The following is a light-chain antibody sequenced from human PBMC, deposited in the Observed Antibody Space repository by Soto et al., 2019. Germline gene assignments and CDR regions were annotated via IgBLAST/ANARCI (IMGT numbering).Light chain of an antibody. V-gene: IGKV3-20*01. CDR3: EEYCRVPAIT. Sequence: IVLTQSPGTLSLSAGERVTLSCRASQNVNNNYLAWYQQKPGQNPRLLIYGTSSRATGIPDRFSGGGSGTDFTLAISGLEAEDFAVYFCEEYCRVPAITVGQGTRLE. J-gene: IGKJ5*01. CDR2: GTS. CDR1: QNVNNNY.